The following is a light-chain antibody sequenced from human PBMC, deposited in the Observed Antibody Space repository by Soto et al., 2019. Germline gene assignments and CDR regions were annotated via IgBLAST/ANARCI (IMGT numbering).Light chain of an antibody. J-gene: IGKJ5*01. CDR1: HSVSSSY. CDR3: QHYRSSPPIT. CDR2: GAS. Sequence: EIVLTQSPGTLSLSPGERATLSCRASHSVSSSYLAWYQQKPGQAPRLRIYGASSRATGIPDRVSGSGSGTDFTLTISRLEPEGFPVYYWQHYRSSPPITFGQGTRLEIK. V-gene: IGKV3-20*01.